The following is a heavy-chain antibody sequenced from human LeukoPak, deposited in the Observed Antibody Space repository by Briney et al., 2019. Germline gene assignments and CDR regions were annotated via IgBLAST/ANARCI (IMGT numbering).Heavy chain of an antibody. CDR1: GFTFSSYA. CDR2: ISGSGGST. CDR3: AKDYYDSSGYWYYFDY. J-gene: IGHJ4*02. V-gene: IGHV3-23*01. Sequence: PGGSLRLSCAASGFTFSSYAMSWVRQAPGKGLEWVSAISGSGGSTYYADSVKGRFTISRDNSKNTLYLQMNSLRAEDTAAYYCAKDYYDSSGYWYYFDYWGQGTLVTVSS. D-gene: IGHD3-22*01.